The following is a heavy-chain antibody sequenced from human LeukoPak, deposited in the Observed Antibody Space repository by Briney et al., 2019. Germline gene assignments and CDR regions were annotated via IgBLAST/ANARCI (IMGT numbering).Heavy chain of an antibody. V-gene: IGHV3-74*01. CDR3: ARESHPFYGDYLTRYFDI. J-gene: IGHJ2*01. Sequence: VGGLRLSCAASVDTLSIVLTHCVCHAPGKGLVWVSRSYSDGIITSYTDSVKCRFNISRDNSKNTLYLQMNSLRAEDTAVYYCARESHPFYGDYLTRYFDIWGRGTLVTVSS. CDR1: VDTLSIVL. D-gene: IGHD4-17*01. CDR2: SYSDGIIT.